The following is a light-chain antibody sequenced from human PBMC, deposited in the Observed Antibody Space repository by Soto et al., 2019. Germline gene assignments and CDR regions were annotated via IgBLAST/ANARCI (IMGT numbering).Light chain of an antibody. V-gene: IGKV3-20*01. CDR2: GTS. J-gene: IGKJ1*01. Sequence: EIVLTQSPATLSVSLGDGATLSCRASQSVSLSLAWYQMRPGQAPRLLIYGTSSRATGIPDRFSGSGSGTDFTLTISRLEPEDFAVYYCQQYGSSGTFGQGTKVDIK. CDR3: QQYGSSGT. CDR1: QSVSLS.